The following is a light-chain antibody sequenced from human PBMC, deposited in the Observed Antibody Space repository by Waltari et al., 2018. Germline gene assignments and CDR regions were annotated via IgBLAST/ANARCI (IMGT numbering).Light chain of an antibody. CDR3: HQFGSFPLT. Sequence: DIVLTQSPGTLSLSPGERATLSCWASQTVGTSYLAWYQQRPGQAPRLLIYGTSNRAAGIPDRFSGSGSGTDFTLIINILESEDSAVYFCHQFGSFPLTFGGGTKLEIK. CDR2: GTS. J-gene: IGKJ4*01. V-gene: IGKV3-20*01. CDR1: QTVGTSY.